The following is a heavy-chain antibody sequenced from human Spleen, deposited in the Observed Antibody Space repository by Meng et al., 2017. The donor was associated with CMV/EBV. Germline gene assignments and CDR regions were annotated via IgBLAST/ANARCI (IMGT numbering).Heavy chain of an antibody. CDR1: GFTFDNYA. D-gene: IGHD4-11*01. J-gene: IGHJ6*02. CDR2: ISWNSYTI. V-gene: IGHV3-9*01. CDR3: AKDMAGDYSNDLGYYHKYGMDV. Sequence: SLRLSCAASGFTFDNYAIHWVRQAPGKGLEWVLGISWNSYTIGYADSVKGRFTISRDNAKNSVYLQMNSLRPEDTALYFCAKDMAGDYSNDLGYYHKYGMDVWGQGTTVTVSS.